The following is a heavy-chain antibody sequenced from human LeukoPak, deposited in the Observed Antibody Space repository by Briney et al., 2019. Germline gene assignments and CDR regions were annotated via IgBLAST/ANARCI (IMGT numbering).Heavy chain of an antibody. CDR1: GFTFTSYV. V-gene: IGHV3-23*01. J-gene: IGHJ1*01. Sequence: GGSLRLSCEASGFTFTSYVMHWVRQAPGKGLEWVSSITSSGDGTFYTDSLSGRFTISRDNAKKAVFLQMKSLRRGDSALYFCAKGTDTTGRQNIDIWGQGTLVTVSS. D-gene: IGHD2-8*02. CDR2: ITSSGDGT. CDR3: AKGTDTTGRQNIDI.